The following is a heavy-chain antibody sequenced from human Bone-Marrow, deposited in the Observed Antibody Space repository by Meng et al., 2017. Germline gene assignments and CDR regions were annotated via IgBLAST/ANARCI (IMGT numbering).Heavy chain of an antibody. D-gene: IGHD4-11*01. CDR3: ARGPTTMAHDFDY. CDR1: GGSFSDYY. CDR2: INHSGST. V-gene: IGHV4-34*01. Sequence: QVQLQPWGAGLLKPSETLSLTCVVSGGSFSDYYWSWIRQPPGKGLEWIGEINHSGSTNYNPSLEGRATISVDTSQNNLSLRLSSVTAADSAVYYCARGPTTMAHDFDYWGQGTLVTVSS. J-gene: IGHJ4*02.